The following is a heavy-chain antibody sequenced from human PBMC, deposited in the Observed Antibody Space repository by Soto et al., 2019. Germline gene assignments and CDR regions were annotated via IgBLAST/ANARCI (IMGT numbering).Heavy chain of an antibody. CDR2: IYYSGTT. D-gene: IGHD1-26*01. Sequence: QVQLQESGPGLVKPSDTLSLTCAVSGYSISSSNWWGWIRQPPGKGLEWIGYIYYSGTTYYNPSLRSRVTMSVDTSKNQFPLKLTSVTAVDTAVYYCARREIQGPIDYWGQGTLVTVSS. J-gene: IGHJ4*02. CDR1: GYSISSSNW. CDR3: ARREIQGPIDY. V-gene: IGHV4-28*01.